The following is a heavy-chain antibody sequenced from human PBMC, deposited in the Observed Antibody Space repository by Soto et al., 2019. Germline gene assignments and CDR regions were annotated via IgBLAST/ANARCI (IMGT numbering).Heavy chain of an antibody. CDR3: AKERYSSGWSIDY. CDR1: GFTFSSYG. V-gene: IGHV3-30*18. D-gene: IGHD6-19*01. CDR2: ISYDGSNK. J-gene: IGHJ4*02. Sequence: LRLSCAASGFTFSSYGMHWVRQAPGKGLEWVAVISYDGSNKYYADSVKGRFTISRDNSKNTLYLQMNSLRAEDTAVYYCAKERYSSGWSIDYWSQGTLVTVSS.